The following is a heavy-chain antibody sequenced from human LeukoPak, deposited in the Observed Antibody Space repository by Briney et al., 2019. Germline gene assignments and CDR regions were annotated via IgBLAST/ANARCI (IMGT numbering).Heavy chain of an antibody. CDR2: ITFSSSYI. CDR1: VFTFSSYS. V-gene: IGHV3-21*01. Sequence: PGGSLRLSCAASVFTFSSYSMNWVRQAPGKGLEWVSSITFSSSYIYYADSVKGRFTISRDNAKNSLYLQMDSLRDEDTAVYFCALFQSGSYYSDYWGQGTLVTVSS. CDR3: ALFQSGSYYSDY. D-gene: IGHD1-26*01. J-gene: IGHJ4*02.